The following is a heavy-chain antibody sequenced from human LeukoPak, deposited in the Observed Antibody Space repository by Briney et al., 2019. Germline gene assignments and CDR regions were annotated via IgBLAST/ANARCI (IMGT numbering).Heavy chain of an antibody. CDR3: ARTRSAHYGYSVDS. CDR2: IYHTGRT. CDR1: GGSISSYY. V-gene: IGHV4-59*01. D-gene: IGHD3-10*01. J-gene: IGHJ4*02. Sequence: SETLSLTCTVSGGSISSYYWSWIRQPPGKALEWIGYIYHTGRTNYNPSLKSRVTISVDTSKNQFSLNLSSVTAADTAVYYCARTRSAHYGYSVDSWGQGTVVTVSS.